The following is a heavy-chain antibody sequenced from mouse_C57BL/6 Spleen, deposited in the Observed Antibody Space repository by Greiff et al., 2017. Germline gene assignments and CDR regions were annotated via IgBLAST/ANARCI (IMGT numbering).Heavy chain of an antibody. J-gene: IGHJ4*01. D-gene: IGHD2-5*01. CDR2: IRSKSSNYAT. V-gene: IGHV10-3*01. CDR1: GFTFNTYA. CDR3: VREGAYYSNPGAMDY. Sequence: DVMLVESGGGLVQPKGSLKLSCAASGFTFNTYAMHWVRQAPGKGLEWVARIRSKSSNYATYYADSVKDRFTISRDDSQSMLYLQMNNLKTEDTAMYYCVREGAYYSNPGAMDYWGQGTSVTVSS.